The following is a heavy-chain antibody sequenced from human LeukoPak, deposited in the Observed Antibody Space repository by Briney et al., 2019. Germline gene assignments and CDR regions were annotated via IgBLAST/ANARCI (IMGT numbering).Heavy chain of an antibody. CDR1: GFTFSNAW. D-gene: IGHD3-16*01. CDR3: ARDGGIIRFGGQDV. V-gene: IGHV3-7*01. Sequence: GGSLRLSCAASGFTFSNAWMSWVRQAPGKGLEWVANMNRDGSEKNYVDSIKGRFTISRDNAANSLYLQMNSLRVEDTAVYYCARDGGIIRFGGQDVWGQGTTVIVS. CDR2: MNRDGSEK. J-gene: IGHJ6*02.